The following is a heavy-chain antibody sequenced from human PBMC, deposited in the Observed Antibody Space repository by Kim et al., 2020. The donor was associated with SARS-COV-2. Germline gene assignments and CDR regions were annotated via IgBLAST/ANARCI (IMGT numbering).Heavy chain of an antibody. V-gene: IGHV4-59*01. J-gene: IGHJ4*02. D-gene: IGHD3-10*01. CDR3: ARGVKLGSGSYKPLYYFDY. Sequence: SETLSLTCTVSGGSISSYYWSWIRQPPGKGLEWIGYIYYSGSTNYNPSLKSRVTISVDTSKNQFSLKLSSVTAADTAVYYCARGVKLGSGSYKPLYYFDYWGQGTLVTVSS. CDR1: GGSISSYY. CDR2: IYYSGST.